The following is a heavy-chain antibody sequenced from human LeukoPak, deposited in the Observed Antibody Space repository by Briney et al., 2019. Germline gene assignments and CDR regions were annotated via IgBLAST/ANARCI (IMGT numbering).Heavy chain of an antibody. CDR2: ISAYNGNT. CDR3: ARGNYGDYALDY. Sequence: ASVKVSCTASGYTFTSYGISWVRQAPGQGLEWMGWISAYNGNTNYAQKLQGRVTMTTDTSTSTAYMELRSLRSGDTAVYYCARGNYGDYALDYWGQEPWSPSPQ. J-gene: IGHJ4*01. V-gene: IGHV1-18*01. D-gene: IGHD4-17*01. CDR1: GYTFTSYG.